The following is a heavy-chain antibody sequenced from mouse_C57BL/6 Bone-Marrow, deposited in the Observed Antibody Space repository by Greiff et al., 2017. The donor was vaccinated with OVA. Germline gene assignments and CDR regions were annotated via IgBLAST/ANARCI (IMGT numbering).Heavy chain of an antibody. J-gene: IGHJ4*01. D-gene: IGHD2-2*01. Sequence: QVQLQQPGAELVKPGASVKLSCKASGYTFTSYWMNWVKQRPGQGLEWIGMIHPNSGSTNYNEKFKSKATLTVDKSSSTAYMPLSSLTSEDSAVYYCVRYGYDGYAMDYWGQGTSVTVSS. CDR2: IHPNSGST. V-gene: IGHV1-64*01. CDR3: VRYGYDGYAMDY. CDR1: GYTFTSYW.